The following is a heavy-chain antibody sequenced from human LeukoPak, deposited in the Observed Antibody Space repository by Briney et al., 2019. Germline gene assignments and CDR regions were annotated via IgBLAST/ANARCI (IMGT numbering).Heavy chain of an antibody. V-gene: IGHV3-23*01. CDR3: AKRGVVIRVILVGFHKEAYYFDS. J-gene: IGHJ4*02. CDR2: ISDRGSRT. Sequence: GGSLRLSCAVSGITLSNYGMSWVRQAPGKGLEWVAGISDRGSRTNYADSVKGRFTISTDHPKNTLYLQMNSPRAEDTAVYFCAKRGVVIRVILVGFHKEAYYFDSWGQGALVTVSS. CDR1: GITLSNYG. D-gene: IGHD3-22*01.